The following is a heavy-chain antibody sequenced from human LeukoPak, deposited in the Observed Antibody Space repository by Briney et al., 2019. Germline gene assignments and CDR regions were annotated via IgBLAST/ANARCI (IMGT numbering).Heavy chain of an antibody. D-gene: IGHD3-9*01. Sequence: PSETLSLTCAVYGGSFSGYYWSWIRQPPGKGLEWIGEINHSGSTNYNPSLKSRVTISVYTSKNQFSLKLSSVTAADTAVYYCARTRLVANAFDTWGQGTMVTVSS. J-gene: IGHJ3*02. V-gene: IGHV4-34*01. CDR3: ARTRLVANAFDT. CDR2: INHSGST. CDR1: GGSFSGYY.